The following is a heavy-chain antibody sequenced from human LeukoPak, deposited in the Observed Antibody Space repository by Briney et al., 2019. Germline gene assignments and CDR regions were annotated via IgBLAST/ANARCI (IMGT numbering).Heavy chain of an antibody. CDR1: GYSFTGHY. CDR3: ARERLYNWNYDREYFQH. V-gene: IGHV1-2*02. Sequence: ASVKVSCKASGYSFTGHYIHWVRQAPGQGLEWMGWLNPNSGGTKFAQKFQARVTLTRDTSISTAYMELSSLTSDGTAVYYCARERLYNWNYDREYFQHWGQGTLVTVSS. D-gene: IGHD1-7*01. CDR2: LNPNSGGT. J-gene: IGHJ1*01.